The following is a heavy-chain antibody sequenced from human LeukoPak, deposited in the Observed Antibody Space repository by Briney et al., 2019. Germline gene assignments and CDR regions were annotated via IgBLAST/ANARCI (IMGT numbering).Heavy chain of an antibody. CDR2: INHSGST. D-gene: IGHD3-10*01. V-gene: IGHV4-34*01. CDR3: ARGRRIWFGELYGKNWFDP. CDR1: GGSFSGYY. Sequence: ASETLSLTCAVYGGSFSGYYWSWIRQPPGKGLEWIGEINHSGSTNYNPSLKSRVTISVDTSKNQFSLKLSSVTAADTAVYYCARGRRIWFGELYGKNWFDPWGQGTLVTVSS. J-gene: IGHJ5*02.